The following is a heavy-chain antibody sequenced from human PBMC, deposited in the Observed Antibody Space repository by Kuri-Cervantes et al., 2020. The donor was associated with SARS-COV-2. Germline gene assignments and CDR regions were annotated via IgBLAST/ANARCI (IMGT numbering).Heavy chain of an antibody. V-gene: IGHV4-59*01. D-gene: IGHD6-13*01. Sequence: SEPLSLLCAVYGGSFSGYYWSWIRQPPGKGLEWIGYIYYSGSTNYNPSLKSRVTISVDTSKNQFSLKLSSVTAADTAVYYCARPLAPAGTRWFDPWGQGTLVTVSS. CDR1: GGSFSGYY. CDR3: ARPLAPAGTRWFDP. J-gene: IGHJ5*02. CDR2: IYYSGST.